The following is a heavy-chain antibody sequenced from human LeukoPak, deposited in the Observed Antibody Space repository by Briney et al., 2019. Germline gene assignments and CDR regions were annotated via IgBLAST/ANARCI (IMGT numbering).Heavy chain of an antibody. D-gene: IGHD3-9*01. V-gene: IGHV3-7*01. Sequence: PGGSLRLSCAASGFTFSSYWMSWVRQAPGKGLEWVANIKQDGSEKYYVDSVKGRFTISRDNAKNSLYLQMNSLRAEDTAVYYCARGAPYLRYFDWLNKDYNWFDPWGQGTLVTVSS. CDR1: GFTFSSYW. CDR2: IKQDGSEK. J-gene: IGHJ5*02. CDR3: ARGAPYLRYFDWLNKDYNWFDP.